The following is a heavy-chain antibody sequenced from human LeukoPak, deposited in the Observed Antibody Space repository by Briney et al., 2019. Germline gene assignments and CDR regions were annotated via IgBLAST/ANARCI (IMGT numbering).Heavy chain of an antibody. J-gene: IGHJ6*03. CDR3: ARGHGGWYYIHMDV. CDR1: GFTFSSYE. D-gene: IGHD4/OR15-4a*01. CDR2: ISSSGSTI. V-gene: IGHV3-48*03. Sequence: PGGSLRLSCAASGFTFSSYEMNWVRQAPGKGLEWVSYISSSGSTIYYADSVKGRFTISRDNAKNSLYLQMNSLRAEDTAVYYCARGHGGWYYIHMDVWGKGTTVTISS.